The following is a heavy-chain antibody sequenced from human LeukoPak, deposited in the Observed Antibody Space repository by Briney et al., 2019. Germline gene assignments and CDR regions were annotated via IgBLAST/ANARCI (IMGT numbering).Heavy chain of an antibody. Sequence: ASVKVSCKASGYTFTSYGIGWVRQAPGQGLEWMGWISAYNGNTNYAQKLQGRVTMTTDTSTSTAYMELRSLRSDDTAVYYCARDNRYYDYVWGSYLYFDYWGQGTLVTVSS. J-gene: IGHJ4*02. V-gene: IGHV1-18*01. CDR2: ISAYNGNT. CDR1: GYTFTSYG. CDR3: ARDNRYYDYVWGSYLYFDY. D-gene: IGHD3-16*02.